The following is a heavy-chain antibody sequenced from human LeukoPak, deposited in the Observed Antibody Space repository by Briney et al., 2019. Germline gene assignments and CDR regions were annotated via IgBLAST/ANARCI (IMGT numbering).Heavy chain of an antibody. D-gene: IGHD2-15*01. CDR2: IYHSGST. J-gene: IGHJ3*02. V-gene: IGHV4-38-2*02. CDR1: GYSISSGYY. Sequence: NPSETLSLTCAVSGYSISSGYYWGWIRQPPGKGLEWIGSIYHSGSTYYNPSLKSRVTISVDTSKNQFSLKLSSVTAADTAVYYCARDLGWRGAFDIWGQGTMVTVSS. CDR3: ARDLGWRGAFDI.